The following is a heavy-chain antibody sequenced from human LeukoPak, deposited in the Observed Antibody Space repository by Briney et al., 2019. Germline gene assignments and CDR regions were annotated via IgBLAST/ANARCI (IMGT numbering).Heavy chain of an antibody. CDR2: ISGSGGST. D-gene: IGHD2-2*01. CDR3: AKEEVPADPGGFDP. J-gene: IGHJ5*02. Sequence: GGSLRLSCAASGFTFSSDAMSWVRQAPGKGLEWVSAISGSGGSTYYADSVKGRVTISRDNSKKTLYLQIHSLTAEETGVYYRAKEEVPADPGGFDPWGQGTLVTVSS. V-gene: IGHV3-23*01. CDR1: GFTFSSDA.